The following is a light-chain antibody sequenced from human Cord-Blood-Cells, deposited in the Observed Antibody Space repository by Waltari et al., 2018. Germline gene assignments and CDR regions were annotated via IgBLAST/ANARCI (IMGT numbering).Light chain of an antibody. J-gene: IGLJ3*02. Sequence: QSVLTQPPSASGTPGQRVTIPCSGSSSTIGCNTVHRYPQRPGTAPKLLIYSNNQRPSGVPDRFSGSKSGTSASLAISGLQSEDEADYYCAAWDDSLNGWVFGGGTKLTVL. V-gene: IGLV1-44*01. CDR1: SSTIGCNT. CDR2: SNN. CDR3: AAWDDSLNGWV.